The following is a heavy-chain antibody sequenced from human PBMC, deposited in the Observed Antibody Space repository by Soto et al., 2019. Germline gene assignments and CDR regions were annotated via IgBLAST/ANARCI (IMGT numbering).Heavy chain of an antibody. J-gene: IGHJ4*02. CDR2: IIPILGIA. CDR1: GGTFSSYT. V-gene: IGHV1-69*02. D-gene: IGHD1-26*01. Sequence: QVQLVQSGAEVKKPGSSVKVSCKASGGTFSSYTISWVRQAPGQGLEWMGRIIPILGIANYAQEFQGRVTLTADKSKSTAKMELVSLGSEDTAVYYGASDYSGSYYFDCWGQGTLVTVSS. CDR3: ASDYSGSYYFDC.